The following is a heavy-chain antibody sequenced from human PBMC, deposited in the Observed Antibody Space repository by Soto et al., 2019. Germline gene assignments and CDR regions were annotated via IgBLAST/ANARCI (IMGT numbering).Heavy chain of an antibody. V-gene: IGHV4-59*01. J-gene: IGHJ3*02. CDR1: GVSISNYH. CDR3: ARDCAVAGVDAFDI. D-gene: IGHD6-19*01. CDR2: IHFMGST. Sequence: SETLSLTCTVSGVSISNYHRSWIRQSPGKGLEWIGDIHFMGSTKYNPSLKSRVSISLDTSQNQFSLNLTSVTAADTAVYYCARDCAVAGVDAFDIWGQGTVVTVSS.